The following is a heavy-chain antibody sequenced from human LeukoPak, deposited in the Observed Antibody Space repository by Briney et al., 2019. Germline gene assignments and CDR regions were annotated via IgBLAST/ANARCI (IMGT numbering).Heavy chain of an antibody. CDR3: ARDGITMVRGVMGDDY. CDR1: GFTFSSYS. Sequence: GGSLRLSCAASGFTFSSYSMNWVRQALGKGLEWVSSISSSSSYVYYADSVKGRFTISRDDAKNSLYLQTNSLRAEDTAVYYCARDGITMVRGVMGDDYWGQGTLVTVSS. J-gene: IGHJ4*02. V-gene: IGHV3-21*01. CDR2: ISSSSSYV. D-gene: IGHD3-10*01.